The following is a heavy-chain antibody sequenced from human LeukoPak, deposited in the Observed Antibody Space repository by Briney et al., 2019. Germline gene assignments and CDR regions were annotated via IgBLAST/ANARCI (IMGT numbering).Heavy chain of an antibody. D-gene: IGHD6-19*01. Sequence: ASETLSLTCTVSGGSISSYYWSWIRQPAGKGLEWIGRIYTSGSTNYNPSLKSRVTMSVDTSKNQFSLKLSSVTAADTAVYYCARDRQWLVRWDNWFDPWGRGNLVTVSS. CDR1: GGSISSYY. CDR2: IYTSGST. V-gene: IGHV4-4*07. J-gene: IGHJ5*02. CDR3: ARDRQWLVRWDNWFDP.